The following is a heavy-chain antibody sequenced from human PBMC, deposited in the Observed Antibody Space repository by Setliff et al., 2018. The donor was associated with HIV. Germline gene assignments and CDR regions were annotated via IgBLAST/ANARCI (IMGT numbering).Heavy chain of an antibody. V-gene: IGHV2-70*11. CDR2: IDWDDAK. Sequence: SGPMLVNPTQPLTLTCTFSGFSLSPRGMSVSWIRQPPGKALEWLARIDWDDAKYYSTSLKTRLTISKDTSKNQVVLTMTNMDPVDTATYYCARGSESLTYFDNLGPGTLVTVSS. CDR3: ARGSESLTYFDN. CDR1: GFSLSPRGMS. D-gene: IGHD3-10*01. J-gene: IGHJ4*02.